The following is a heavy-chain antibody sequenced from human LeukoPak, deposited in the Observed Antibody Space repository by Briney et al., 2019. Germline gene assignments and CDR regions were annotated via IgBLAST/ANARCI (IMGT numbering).Heavy chain of an antibody. J-gene: IGHJ5*02. Sequence: ASVKVSCKASGYTFTSYYMHWVRQAPGQGLEWMGRINPNSGGTNYAQKFQGRVTMTRDTSISTAYMELSRLRSDDTAVYYCARDQGTHYDYVWGSYRYTGWFDPWGQGTLVTVSS. CDR3: ARDQGTHYDYVWGSYRYTGWFDP. D-gene: IGHD3-16*02. CDR1: GYTFTSYY. CDR2: INPNSGGT. V-gene: IGHV1-2*06.